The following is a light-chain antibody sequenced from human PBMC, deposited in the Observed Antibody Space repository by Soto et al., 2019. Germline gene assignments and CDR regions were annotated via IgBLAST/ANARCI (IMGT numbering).Light chain of an antibody. V-gene: IGLV2-11*01. CDR3: CSYAGSVV. J-gene: IGLJ2*01. CDR1: TSDVAGYNH. CDR2: DVY. Sequence: QSALTQPRSVSGSLGQSVTISCTGTTSDVAGYNHVSWYQQYPGKAPKRIIYDVYKRPSGVPDRFSASKSGNTASLTISGLQAEDEADYYCCSYAGSVVFGGGTKLTVL.